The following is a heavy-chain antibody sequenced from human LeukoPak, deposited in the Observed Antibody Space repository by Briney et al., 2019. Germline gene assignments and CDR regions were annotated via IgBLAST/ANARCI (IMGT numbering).Heavy chain of an antibody. D-gene: IGHD5-18*01. CDR2: ISSSGTTI. J-gene: IGHJ4*02. Sequence: PGGSLRLSCAASGFTFSSYEMNWGRQAPGKGLEWVSDISSSGTTIHYAGSVKGRFTISRDNAKNSLYLQMSSLRAEDTAVYYCARGLDDGYSYGLDYWGQGTLVTVSS. CDR3: ARGLDDGYSYGLDY. V-gene: IGHV3-48*03. CDR1: GFTFSSYE.